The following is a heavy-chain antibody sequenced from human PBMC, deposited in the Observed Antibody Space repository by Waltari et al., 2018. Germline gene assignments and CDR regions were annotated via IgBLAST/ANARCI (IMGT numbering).Heavy chain of an antibody. V-gene: IGHV5-51*03. CDR2: IYPGDSDT. J-gene: IGHJ6*02. Sequence: EVQLVQSGAEVKKPGESLKISCKGSGYSFTSYWIGWVRQMPGKGLEWMGIIYPGDSDTRYSPSFPGQVTISADKSISTAYLQWSSLKASDTAMYYCARRGLTYGDYYYYGMDVWGQGTTVTVSS. CDR1: GYSFTSYW. D-gene: IGHD4-17*01. CDR3: ARRGLTYGDYYYYGMDV.